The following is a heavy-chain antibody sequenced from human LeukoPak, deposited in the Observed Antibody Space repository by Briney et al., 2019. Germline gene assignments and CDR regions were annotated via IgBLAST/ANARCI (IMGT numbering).Heavy chain of an antibody. CDR2: IYWNDDK. Sequence: SGPTLVNPTQTLTLTCTFSGFSLSTSGVGVGWIRQPPGKALEWLALIYWNDDKRYSPSLKSRLTITKDTSKNQVVLTMTNMDPVDTATYYCAQKFEVAQREWELAEGDAFDIWGQGTMVTVSS. D-gene: IGHD1-26*01. J-gene: IGHJ3*02. CDR1: GFSLSTSGVG. V-gene: IGHV2-5*01. CDR3: AQKFEVAQREWELAEGDAFDI.